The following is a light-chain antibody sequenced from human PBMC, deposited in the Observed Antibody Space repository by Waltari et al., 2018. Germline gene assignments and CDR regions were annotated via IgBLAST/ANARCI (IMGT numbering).Light chain of an antibody. CDR1: QSVGAW. J-gene: IGKJ1*01. V-gene: IGKV1-5*03. Sequence: DIQMTQSPSTLSASVRDRVTITCRASQSVGAWLAWYQQKPGKAPSLLMYKASNLQSGVPSRFSGSGSGTEFTLTISSLQPDDFATYYCQQYSSWTFGQGTKVEI. CDR3: QQYSSWT. CDR2: KAS.